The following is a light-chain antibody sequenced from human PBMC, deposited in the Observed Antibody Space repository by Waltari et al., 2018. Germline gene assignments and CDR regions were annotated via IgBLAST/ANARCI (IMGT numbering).Light chain of an antibody. Sequence: DIQMTQSPSTLSASVGDRVTIPCRASQSITNWLAWYQQKPGKAPKLLIYRASNLESGVPSRFSGSGSGTEFTLTISSLQPDDFATYYCQQYDNYWTFGQGNKVEIK. J-gene: IGKJ1*01. V-gene: IGKV1-5*03. CDR1: QSITNW. CDR3: QQYDNYWT. CDR2: RAS.